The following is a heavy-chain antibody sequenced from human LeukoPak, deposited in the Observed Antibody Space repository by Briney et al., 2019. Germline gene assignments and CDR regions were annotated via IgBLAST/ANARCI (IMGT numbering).Heavy chain of an antibody. Sequence: SETLSVTCTVSGGSISSGGYYWSWIRQPPGKGLEWIGYIYHSGSTYYNPSLKSRVTISVDRSKNQFSLKLSSVTAADTAVYYCARPIRYYGSGSLGTINPDDAFDIWGQGTMVTVSS. CDR2: IYHSGST. V-gene: IGHV4-30-2*01. D-gene: IGHD3-10*01. CDR3: ARPIRYYGSGSLGTINPDDAFDI. CDR1: GGSISSGGYY. J-gene: IGHJ3*02.